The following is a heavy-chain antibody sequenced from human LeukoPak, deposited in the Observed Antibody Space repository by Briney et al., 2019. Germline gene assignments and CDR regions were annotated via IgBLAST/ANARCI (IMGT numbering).Heavy chain of an antibody. CDR3: AKGGGWLYYFDY. J-gene: IGHJ4*02. Sequence: PGGSLRLSCAASGFTVSTNYMNWVRQAPGKGLEWVSVFYSGGSTYYADSVKGRFTISRDNSKNTLYLQMNSLRADDTAVYYCAKGGGWLYYFDYWGQGTLVTVSS. CDR1: GFTVSTNY. CDR2: FYSGGST. D-gene: IGHD4-23*01. V-gene: IGHV3-53*01.